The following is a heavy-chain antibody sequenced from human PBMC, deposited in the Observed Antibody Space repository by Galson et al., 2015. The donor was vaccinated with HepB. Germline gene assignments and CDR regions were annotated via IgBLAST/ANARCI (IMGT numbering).Heavy chain of an antibody. V-gene: IGHV4-59*08. J-gene: IGHJ4*02. CDR1: GASISSYY. Sequence: ETLSLTCTVSGASISSYYWSWIRQPPGKGLEWMGNIYYTGSTNYNPSLKSRVTISVDTSNKQFSLKLSSVTAADTAVYYCARTLLHYYDSSPFYYWGQGILVTVSS. CDR3: ARTLLHYYDSSPFYY. D-gene: IGHD3-22*01. CDR2: IYYTGST.